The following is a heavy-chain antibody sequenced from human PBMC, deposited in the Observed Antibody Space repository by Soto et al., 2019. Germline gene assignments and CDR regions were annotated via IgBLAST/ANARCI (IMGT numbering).Heavy chain of an antibody. CDR1: GFTFSSYG. V-gene: IGHV3-30*18. CDR2: ISYDGSNK. J-gene: IGHJ6*02. CDR3: AKDYLYYYDSSGYYGPDYYYGMDV. D-gene: IGHD3-22*01. Sequence: PGGSLRLSCAASGFTFSSYGMHWVRQAPGKGLEWVAVISYDGSNKYYADSVKGRFTISRDNSKDTLYLQMNSLRAEDTAVYYCAKDYLYYYDSSGYYGPDYYYGMDVWGQGTTVTVSS.